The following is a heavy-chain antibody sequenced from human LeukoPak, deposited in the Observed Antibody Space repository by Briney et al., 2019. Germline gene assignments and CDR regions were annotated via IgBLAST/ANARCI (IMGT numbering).Heavy chain of an antibody. CDR3: ARLGSGSYYSQIDY. Sequence: GGSLRLSCAASGLSFSDHWMTWVRHPPGKGLEWVATIKQDGSVKYYLDSVKGRFTISRDNAKNSLYLQMNSLRAEDTAVYYCARLGSGSYYSQIDYWGQGTLVTVSS. CDR1: GLSFSDHW. CDR2: IKQDGSVK. J-gene: IGHJ4*02. V-gene: IGHV3-7*01. D-gene: IGHD3-10*01.